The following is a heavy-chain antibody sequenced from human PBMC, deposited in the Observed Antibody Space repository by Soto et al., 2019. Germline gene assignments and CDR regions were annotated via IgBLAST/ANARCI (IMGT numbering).Heavy chain of an antibody. J-gene: IGHJ4*02. CDR3: ARTLPNRQLFDS. CDR1: GDTISTGGYS. V-gene: IGHV4-30-2*01. Sequence: SETLSLTCGVSGDTISTGGYSWAWIRQPPGKALEWIGHTYHSGNPYYNPSLKSRVIISVDRSKNQFSLKVSSVTAADTAVYYCARTLPNRQLFDSWSQGTLVTSPQ. CDR2: TYHSGNP. D-gene: IGHD1-1*01.